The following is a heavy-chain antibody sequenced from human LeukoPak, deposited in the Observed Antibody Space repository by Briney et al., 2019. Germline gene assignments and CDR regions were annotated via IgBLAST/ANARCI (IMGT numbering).Heavy chain of an antibody. V-gene: IGHV3-21*01. CDR3: ARDGDHADYDVHFDY. J-gene: IGHJ4*02. CDR2: ISSGNHYI. CDR1: GFTFSNYN. Sequence: GGSLRLSCAASGFTFSNYNMNWVRQAPGKGLEWVSSISSGNHYIYYADSAKGRFTISRDNAKNSLYLQMNSLRAEDTAVYYCARDGDHADYDVHFDYWGQGTLVTVSS. D-gene: IGHD4-17*01.